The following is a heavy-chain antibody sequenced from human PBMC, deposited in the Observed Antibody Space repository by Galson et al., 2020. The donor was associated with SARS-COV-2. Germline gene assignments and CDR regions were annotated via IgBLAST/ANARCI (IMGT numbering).Heavy chain of an antibody. V-gene: IGHV4-34*01. D-gene: IGHD2-2*03. J-gene: IGHJ4*02. CDR1: GGSFSGYY. CDR2: INHSGST. Sequence: SQTLSLTCAVYGGSFSGYYWSCVRQPPGKGLEGIGEINHSGSTNYNPSLKSRVTISVDTSKNQFSLKLSSVTAADTAVYYCASRPNEGLDIVVVPAAMEFDYWGQGTLVTVSS. CDR3: ASRPNEGLDIVVVPAAMEFDY.